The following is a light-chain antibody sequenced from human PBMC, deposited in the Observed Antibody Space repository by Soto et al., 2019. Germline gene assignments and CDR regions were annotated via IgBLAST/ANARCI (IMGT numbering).Light chain of an antibody. CDR2: GAS. V-gene: IGKV1-9*01. CDR1: QGISSF. J-gene: IGKJ3*01. Sequence: IQLTQSPSSLSASVGDRVTITCRASQGISSFLAWYQQKPGKAPKLLIYGASTLQSGVPSGFSGSGSGTDFTLTIGSLQPEDFATYDCQQLNSFPIPFGPGTKVDIK. CDR3: QQLNSFPIP.